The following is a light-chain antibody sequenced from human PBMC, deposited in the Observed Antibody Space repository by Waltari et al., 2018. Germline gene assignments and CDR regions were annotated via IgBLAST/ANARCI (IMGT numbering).Light chain of an antibody. CDR3: SSYAGSHTVLL. J-gene: IGLJ2*01. V-gene: IGLV2-8*01. CDR2: EAS. Sequence: QSALTQPPSASGSPGQSVTLPCTGTSSDIGGYPYVSWYQQHPGEAPKLIIFEASKRSSGVPDRFSGSKAGNTASLTVSGLQADDEADYYCSSYAGSHTVLLFGGGTKLTVL. CDR1: SSDIGGYPY.